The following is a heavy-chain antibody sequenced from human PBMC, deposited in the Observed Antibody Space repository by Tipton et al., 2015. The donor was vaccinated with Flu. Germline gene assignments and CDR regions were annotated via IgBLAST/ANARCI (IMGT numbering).Heavy chain of an antibody. Sequence: GSLRLSCAASGFTVSSNYMSWVRQAPGKGLEWVSVIYSGGSTYYADSVKGRFTISRDNSKNTLYLQMNSLRAEDTAVYYCARDRWDCSSTSCYAGIYYYYGMDVWGQGTTVTVSS. D-gene: IGHD2-2*01. CDR2: IYSGGST. V-gene: IGHV3-53*01. CDR1: GFTVSSNY. J-gene: IGHJ6*02. CDR3: ARDRWDCSSTSCYAGIYYYYGMDV.